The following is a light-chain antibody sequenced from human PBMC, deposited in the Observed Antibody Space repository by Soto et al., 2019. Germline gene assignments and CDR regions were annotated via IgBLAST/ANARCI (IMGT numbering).Light chain of an antibody. J-gene: IGLJ3*02. Sequence: QAVVTQPPSASGTPGQRVTISCSGRSSNIGSNAVNWYPQFPGMAPKVLIYNNNERPSGVPDRFSGSKSGTSASLAISGLQSEEEADYYCATWDDGLNGWVFGGGTKLTVL. CDR2: NNN. CDR3: ATWDDGLNGWV. CDR1: SSNIGSNA. V-gene: IGLV1-44*01.